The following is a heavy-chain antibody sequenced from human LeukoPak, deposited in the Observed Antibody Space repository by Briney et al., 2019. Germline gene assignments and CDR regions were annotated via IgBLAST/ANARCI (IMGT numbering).Heavy chain of an antibody. V-gene: IGHV1-69*01. CDR3: ARPKVPAAMWGSFFY. CDR1: GGTFSIYA. CDR2: IIPIFGTA. J-gene: IGHJ4*02. Sequence: SVTVSFTGSGGTFSIYAISWVRQAQGQGEEGMGGIIPIFGTANYAQKFQGRVTITADEATSTAYMELSSLRSEDTAVYYCARPKVPAAMWGSFFYWGQGTLVTVSS. D-gene: IGHD2-2*01.